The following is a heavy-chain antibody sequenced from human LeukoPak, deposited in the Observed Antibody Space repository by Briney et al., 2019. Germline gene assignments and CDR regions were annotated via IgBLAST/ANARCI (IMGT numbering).Heavy chain of an antibody. V-gene: IGHV3-21*01. CDR1: GFTFSSYS. D-gene: IGHD2-2*01. CDR3: ARSFLGYCTSNTCLKPDY. Sequence: GGSLRLSCAASGFTFSSYSMNWVRQAPGKGLEWVSSISSSSSYIYYADSVKGRFTISRDNAKNSLYLQMSSLRAEDTAVYYCARSFLGYCTSNTCLKPDYWGQGTLVTVSS. CDR2: ISSSSSYI. J-gene: IGHJ4*02.